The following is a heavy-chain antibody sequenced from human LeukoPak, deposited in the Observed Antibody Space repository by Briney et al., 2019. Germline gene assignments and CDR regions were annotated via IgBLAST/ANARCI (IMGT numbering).Heavy chain of an antibody. D-gene: IGHD6-19*01. V-gene: IGHV3-33*06. Sequence: PGRSLRLSCAASGFTFSSYGMHWVRQAPGKGLEWVAVIWYDGSNKYYADSVKGRFTISRDNSKNTLYLQMNSLRAEDTAVYYCAKDRGSSGWYAYWGQGTLVTVSS. J-gene: IGHJ4*02. CDR1: GFTFSSYG. CDR2: IWYDGSNK. CDR3: AKDRGSSGWYAY.